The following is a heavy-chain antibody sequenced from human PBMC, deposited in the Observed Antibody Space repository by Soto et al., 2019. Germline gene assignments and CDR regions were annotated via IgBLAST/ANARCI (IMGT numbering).Heavy chain of an antibody. V-gene: IGHV3-74*01. CDR1: GFTFSSYW. CDR3: ARGGPAYTLVFLYYFDY. Sequence: SGGSLRLSCAASGFTFSSYWMHWVRQAPGKGLVWVSRINSDGSSTSYADSVKGRFTISRDNAKNTLYLQMNSLRAEDTAVYYCARGGPAYTLVFLYYFDYWGQGTLVTVSS. D-gene: IGHD2-21*01. J-gene: IGHJ4*02. CDR2: INSDGSST.